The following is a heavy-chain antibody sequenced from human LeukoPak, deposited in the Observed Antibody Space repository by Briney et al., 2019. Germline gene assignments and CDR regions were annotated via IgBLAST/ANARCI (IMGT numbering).Heavy chain of an antibody. Sequence: GGSLRLSCAASGFTFSNAWMSWVRQAPGKGLEWVSAISGSGGSTYYADSVKGRFTISRDNSKSTLYLQMNSLRAEDTAVYYCAKMEVVTPNFDYWGQGTLVTVSS. J-gene: IGHJ4*02. D-gene: IGHD4-23*01. CDR2: ISGSGGST. V-gene: IGHV3-23*01. CDR3: AKMEVVTPNFDY. CDR1: GFTFSNAW.